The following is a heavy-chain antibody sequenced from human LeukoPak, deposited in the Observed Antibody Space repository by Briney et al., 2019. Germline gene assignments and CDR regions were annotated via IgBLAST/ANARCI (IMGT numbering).Heavy chain of an antibody. CDR3: ARVGRSYYYYYGMDV. J-gene: IGHJ6*01. D-gene: IGHD1-26*01. Sequence: SETLSLTCTVSGGSISSYYWSWIRQPPGKGVEYIGYIHYTGSTNYNPSLKSRGTISVDTSKNQFSLKLSSVTAAYTAMYYSARVGRSYYYYYGMDVWGXGTTVTVSS. CDR1: GGSISSYY. V-gene: IGHV4-59*01. CDR2: IHYTGST.